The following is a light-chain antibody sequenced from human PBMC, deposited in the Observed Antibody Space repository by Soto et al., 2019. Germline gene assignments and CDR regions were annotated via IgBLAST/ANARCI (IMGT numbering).Light chain of an antibody. CDR2: EVS. Sequence: QSALTQPASVSGSPGQSITISCTGTSSDVGGYNYVSWFQQHPGKAPKLMIYEVSNRPSGVSNRFSGSKSGNTASLTISGLQAEDEADYYCSSYTGISTLVVAFGGGTKLTVL. V-gene: IGLV2-14*01. CDR3: SSYTGISTLVVA. CDR1: SSDVGGYNY. J-gene: IGLJ2*01.